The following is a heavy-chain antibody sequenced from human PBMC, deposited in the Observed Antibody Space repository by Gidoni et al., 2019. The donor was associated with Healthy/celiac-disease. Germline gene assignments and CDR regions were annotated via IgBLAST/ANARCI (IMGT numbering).Heavy chain of an antibody. J-gene: IGHJ6*02. CDR2: IIPFFGTA. V-gene: IGHV1-69*01. D-gene: IGHD3-3*01. Sequence: QVQLVQSGAEVKKPGSSVKVSCKAPGGTVSSNGNSWVRQAQGQGLEWMGGIIPFFGTANYAQKFQGIVTITADESTSTAYMELSSLSSEDTAVYYCARVLTIFGVVIIEDDPGGYYYGMDVWGQGTTVTVSS. CDR3: ARVLTIFGVVIIEDDPGGYYYGMDV. CDR1: GGTVSSNG.